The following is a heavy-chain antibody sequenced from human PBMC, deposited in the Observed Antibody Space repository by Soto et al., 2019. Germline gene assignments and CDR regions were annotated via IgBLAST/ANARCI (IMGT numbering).Heavy chain of an antibody. CDR2: IYHSGST. Sequence: SETQSLPSAVSGGSISNSNWWRWVRKPPGKGLEWIGEIYHSGSTNYNPSLKSRVTISVDKSKNQFSLKLSSVTAADTAVYYCACSLWLLIRVDYSGMDVWGQGTTVTVSS. CDR3: ACSLWLLIRVDYSGMDV. CDR1: GGSISNSNW. V-gene: IGHV4-4*02. D-gene: IGHD5-18*01. J-gene: IGHJ6*02.